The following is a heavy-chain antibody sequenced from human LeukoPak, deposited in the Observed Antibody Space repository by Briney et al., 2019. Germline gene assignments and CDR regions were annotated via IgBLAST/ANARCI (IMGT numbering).Heavy chain of an antibody. D-gene: IGHD4-17*01. V-gene: IGHV3-74*01. CDR3: ARDSSGDYAVDY. CDR1: GFNFASNW. CDR2: INSGGSGT. J-gene: IGHJ4*02. Sequence: GGSLRLSCAASGFNFASNWMHWVRQTPGKGLMWVPRINSGGSGTSYADSVEGRFTISRDNAKNTLYLQMNSLRVEDTAVYYCARDSSGDYAVDYWGQGTLVSVSS.